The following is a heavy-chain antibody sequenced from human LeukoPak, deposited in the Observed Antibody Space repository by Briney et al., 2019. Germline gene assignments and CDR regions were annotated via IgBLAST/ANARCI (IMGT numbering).Heavy chain of an antibody. D-gene: IGHD3-9*01. CDR1: GMPFSSDA. J-gene: IGHJ4*02. CDR3: AKLTLDWLYSVDY. CDR2: ISGSGGST. V-gene: IGHV3-23*01. Sequence: GGSLRLSCAASGMPFSSDAMSWVRQAPGKGLEWVSAISGSGGSTYYADSVKGRFTISRDNSKNTLYLQMNSLRAEDTAVYYCAKLTLDWLYSVDYWGQGTLVAVSS.